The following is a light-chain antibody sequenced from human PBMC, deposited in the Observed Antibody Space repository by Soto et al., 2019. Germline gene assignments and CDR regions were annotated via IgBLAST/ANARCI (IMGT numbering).Light chain of an antibody. V-gene: IGLV2-14*01. CDR2: EVS. CDR3: SSYTSSSTLRV. J-gene: IGLJ2*01. CDR1: SSDVGGYNY. Sequence: QSVLTQPASVSGSPGQSITISCTGTSSDVGGYNYVFWYQQHPGKAPKLMIYEVSNRPSGVSNRFSGSKSGNTASLTISGLQAEDEADYYCSSYTSSSTLRVFGGGTKLTVL.